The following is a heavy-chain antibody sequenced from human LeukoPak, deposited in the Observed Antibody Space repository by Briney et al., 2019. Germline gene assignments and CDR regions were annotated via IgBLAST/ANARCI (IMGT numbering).Heavy chain of an antibody. Sequence: GGSLRLSCAASGFTFSSYAMSWVRQAPGKGLEWVSSLSASGGTTYYADSVKGRFTISRDNSKNTLYLQMYSLRAEDSAVYYCAKDPREYCSSTSCPNWFDPWGQGTLVTVSS. D-gene: IGHD2-2*01. CDR1: GFTFSSYA. V-gene: IGHV3-23*01. CDR2: LSASGGTT. J-gene: IGHJ5*02. CDR3: AKDPREYCSSTSCPNWFDP.